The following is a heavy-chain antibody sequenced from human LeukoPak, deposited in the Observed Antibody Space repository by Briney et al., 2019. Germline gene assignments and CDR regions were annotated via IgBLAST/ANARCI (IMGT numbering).Heavy chain of an antibody. J-gene: IGHJ4*02. V-gene: IGHV3-23*01. CDR2: ISGSGGST. Sequence: GGSLRLSCAASGFTFSSYAMSWVRQAPGKGLEWVSAISGSGGSTYYADSVKGRFTISRDNSKNTLYLQMNSLRAEDTAVYYCAKMPVSYSSGWSNFDYWGQGTLVTVSS. CDR3: AKMPVSYSSGWSNFDY. CDR1: GFTFSSYA. D-gene: IGHD6-19*01.